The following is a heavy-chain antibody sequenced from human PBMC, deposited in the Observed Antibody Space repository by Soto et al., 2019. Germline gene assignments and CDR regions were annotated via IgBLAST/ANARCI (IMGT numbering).Heavy chain of an antibody. CDR1: GFTFSSYA. CDR3: AKDLESSNWYFDY. D-gene: IGHD4-4*01. V-gene: IGHV3-23*01. J-gene: IGHJ4*02. CDR2: ISGSGSST. Sequence: GGSLRLSCAASGFTFSSYAMSWVRQAPGKGLGWVSAISGSGSSTYYADSVKGRFTISRDNSKNTLYLQMNSLRAEDTAVYYCAKDLESSNWYFDYWGQGTLVTVSS.